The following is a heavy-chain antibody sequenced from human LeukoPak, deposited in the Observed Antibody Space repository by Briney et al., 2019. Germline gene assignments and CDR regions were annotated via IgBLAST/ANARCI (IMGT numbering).Heavy chain of an antibody. CDR2: MSFDGSDK. V-gene: IGHV3-30-3*01. CDR3: ARQAAAGTFDP. J-gene: IGHJ5*02. Sequence: PGGSLRLSCAASGFTFSSYAMHWVRRAPVKGLEWVAVMSFDGSDKYYADSVKGRFTISRDNSKNTLFLQMNSLRAEDTAMYYCARQAAAGTFDPWGQGTLVTVSS. CDR1: GFTFSSYA. D-gene: IGHD6-13*01.